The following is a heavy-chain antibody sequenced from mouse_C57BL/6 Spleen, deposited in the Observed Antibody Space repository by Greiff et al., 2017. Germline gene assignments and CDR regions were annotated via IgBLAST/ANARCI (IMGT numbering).Heavy chain of an antibody. V-gene: IGHV1-69*01. CDR3: ARVYYGNSYFDY. CDR1: GYTFTSYW. J-gene: IGHJ2*01. CDR2: IDPSDSYT. D-gene: IGHD2-1*01. Sequence: QVQLQQPGAELVMPGASVKLSCKASGYTFTSYWMHWVKQRPGQGLEWIGEIDPSDSYTNYNQKFKGKYTLTVDKSSSTAYMQLSSLTSEDSAVYYCARVYYGNSYFDYWGQGTTLTVSS.